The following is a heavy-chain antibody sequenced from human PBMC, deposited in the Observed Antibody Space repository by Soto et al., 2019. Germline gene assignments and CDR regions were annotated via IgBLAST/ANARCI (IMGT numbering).Heavy chain of an antibody. J-gene: IGHJ4*02. CDR1: GFTVSGNY. Sequence: EVQLVESGGGLVQPGVSLRLSCAASGFTVSGNYMNWVRQAPGKGVEWVSVIYIDGSTYYADSVKGRFTISSDSSKNRLYLQMNRLRAEDTAVYYCARGGGAAAAYWGPGTLVTVSS. CDR2: IYIDGST. V-gene: IGHV3-66*01. CDR3: ARGGGAAAAY. D-gene: IGHD6-13*01.